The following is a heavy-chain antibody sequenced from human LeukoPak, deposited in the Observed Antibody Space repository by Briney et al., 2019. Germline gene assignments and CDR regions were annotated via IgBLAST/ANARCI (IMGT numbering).Heavy chain of an antibody. CDR2: ISWNSGSI. V-gene: IGHV3-9*01. Sequence: PGGSLRLSCAASGFTFDDYAMHRVRQGPGKGLEWVSGISWNSGSIAYADSVKGRFTISRDNAKNFLYLQMNSLRAEDTALYYCAKDISHSSGYYFFDYWGQGTLVTVSS. D-gene: IGHD3-22*01. CDR1: GFTFDDYA. CDR3: AKDISHSSGYYFFDY. J-gene: IGHJ4*02.